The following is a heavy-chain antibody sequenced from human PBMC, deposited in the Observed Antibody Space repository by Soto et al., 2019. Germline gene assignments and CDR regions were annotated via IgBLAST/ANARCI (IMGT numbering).Heavy chain of an antibody. Sequence: PGGSLRLSSAASGFTFSSYAMHWVRQAPGKGLEWVAVISYDGSNKYYADSVKGRFTISRDNSKNTLYLQMNSLRAEDTAVYYCASRAGSWSLRQVGARSPPWDYSYGMDVWGQGTTVTVSS. V-gene: IGHV3-30-3*01. CDR3: ASRAGSWSLRQVGARSPPWDYSYGMDV. J-gene: IGHJ6*02. D-gene: IGHD1-26*01. CDR2: ISYDGSNK. CDR1: GFTFSSYA.